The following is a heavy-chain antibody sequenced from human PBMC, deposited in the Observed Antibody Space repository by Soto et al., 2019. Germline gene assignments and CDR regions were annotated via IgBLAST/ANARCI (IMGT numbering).Heavy chain of an antibody. CDR1: GYSITSGYY. J-gene: IGHJ4*02. V-gene: IGHV4-38-2*01. CDR3: ARVEGGSAVAGGVGD. CDR2: IYHNGRT. D-gene: IGHD2-8*02. Sequence: PETLSLTCAVSGYSITSGYYWGWIRQPPGKGLEWIGSIYHNGRTYYNPSLKSRIIISVDTSKNQFSLKLTSVTAADTAVHYCARVEGGSAVAGGVGDWGQGTLVTVSS.